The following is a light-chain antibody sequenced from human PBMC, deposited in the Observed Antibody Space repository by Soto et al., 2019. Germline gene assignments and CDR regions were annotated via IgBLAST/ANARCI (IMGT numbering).Light chain of an antibody. Sequence: DIQMTQSPSTLSGSVGDRVTITCRSSQTISSWLAWYQQKPGKAPKLLIYKASNLKSWVPSRFSGSGSGKEFTLTISSLQPDDFATYYCQHYNSYSEAFGQGTTVELE. CDR1: QTISSW. CDR3: QHYNSYSEA. J-gene: IGKJ1*01. CDR2: KAS. V-gene: IGKV1-5*03.